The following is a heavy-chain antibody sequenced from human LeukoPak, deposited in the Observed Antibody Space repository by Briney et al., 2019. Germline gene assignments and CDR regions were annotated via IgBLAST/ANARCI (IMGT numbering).Heavy chain of an antibody. V-gene: IGHV5-51*01. CDR3: ARLAVVVVAAISAPPDY. CDR1: GYSFTSYW. Sequence: GESLKISCKASGYSFTSYWIGWVRQMPGKGLEWMGISYPGDSDTSYSPPFQGEVTISADKSISTAYLQWSSLKDSDTAMYYCARLAVVVVAAISAPPDYWGQGTLVTVSS. J-gene: IGHJ4*02. D-gene: IGHD2-15*01. CDR2: SYPGDSDT.